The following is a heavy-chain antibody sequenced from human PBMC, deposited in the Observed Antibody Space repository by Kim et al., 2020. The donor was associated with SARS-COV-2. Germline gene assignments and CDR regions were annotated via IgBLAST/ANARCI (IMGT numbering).Heavy chain of an antibody. J-gene: IGHJ5*02. Sequence: YAQKFQGRVTMTEDTSTDTAYMELSSLRSEDTAVYYCATYYYDSRGWFDPWGQGTLVTVSS. V-gene: IGHV1-24*01. CDR3: ATYYYDSRGWFDP. D-gene: IGHD3-22*01.